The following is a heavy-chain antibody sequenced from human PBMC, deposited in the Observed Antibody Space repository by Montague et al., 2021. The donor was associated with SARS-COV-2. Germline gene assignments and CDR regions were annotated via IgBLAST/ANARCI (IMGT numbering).Heavy chain of an antibody. CDR1: GFTFSSYA. D-gene: IGHD3-9*01. V-gene: IGHV3-23*03. J-gene: IGHJ4*02. Sequence: SLRLSCAASGFTFSSYAISLFRQAPGKGLDWVSVIYSCGSSPYYSDSVKVRFTISRDNSKNTLYLQINSLLAEDTAVYYFATDLRDYDILTGYLWGQGTLVTVSS. CDR3: ATDLRDYDILTGYL. CDR2: IYSCGSSP.